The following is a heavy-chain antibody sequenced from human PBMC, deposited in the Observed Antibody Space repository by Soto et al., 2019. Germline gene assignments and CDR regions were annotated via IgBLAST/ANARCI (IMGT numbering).Heavy chain of an antibody. Sequence: QITLKESGPTLMKPTQTLTLTCTFSGCSLDTIGVGVGWIRQPPGKALEWLALIYWDDDDRDSPSLKSRLTVTKDTSRNQVVLTLANVDPVDTATYYCTHCTYDFSSASVYSFDYWGQGTPVTVSS. CDR3: THCTYDFSSASVYSFDY. J-gene: IGHJ4*02. CDR1: GCSLDTIGVG. V-gene: IGHV2-5*02. D-gene: IGHD3-3*01. CDR2: IYWDDDD.